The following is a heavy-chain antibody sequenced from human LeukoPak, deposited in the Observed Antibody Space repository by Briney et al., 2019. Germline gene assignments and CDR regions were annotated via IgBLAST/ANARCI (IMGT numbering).Heavy chain of an antibody. Sequence: GGSLRLSCAASGFTISSYWMSWVRQAPGKGLEWVANIRRDGGQTYYVDSVKGRFTISRDNAKNSLYLQVNSLRAEDTAVYYCARDKHNPGSAFDIWGQGTMLTVSS. CDR1: GFTISSYW. V-gene: IGHV3-7*01. CDR2: IRRDGGQT. J-gene: IGHJ3*02. CDR3: ARDKHNPGSAFDI. D-gene: IGHD5-24*01.